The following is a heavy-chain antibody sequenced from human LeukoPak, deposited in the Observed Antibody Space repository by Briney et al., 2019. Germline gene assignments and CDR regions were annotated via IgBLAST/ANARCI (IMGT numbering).Heavy chain of an antibody. CDR2: ISAYNGNT. CDR1: GYTFTSYD. CDR3: AREYYDYYEGFDY. D-gene: IGHD3-22*01. J-gene: IGHJ4*02. V-gene: IGHV1-18*01. Sequence: ASVKVSCKASGYTFTSYDISWLRQAPGQGLEWMGRISAYNGNTNYAQKLQGRVTMTTDTSTRTAYMELRSLRSDDTAVYFCAREYYDYYEGFDYWDQGTLVTVSS.